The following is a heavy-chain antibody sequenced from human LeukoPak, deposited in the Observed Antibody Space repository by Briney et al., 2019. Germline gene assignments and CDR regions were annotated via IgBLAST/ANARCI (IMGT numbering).Heavy chain of an antibody. D-gene: IGHD3-22*01. J-gene: IGHJ5*02. CDR2: IYPGDSDT. V-gene: IGHV5-51*01. Sequence: GESLQISCQGSGYSFTSYWIGWVRQMPGRGLEWMGIIYPGDSDTRYSPSFQGQVTISADKSISTAYLQWSSLKASGTAMYYCARRAYYDSSGYYYWFDPWGQGTLVTVPS. CDR1: GYSFTSYW. CDR3: ARRAYYDSSGYYYWFDP.